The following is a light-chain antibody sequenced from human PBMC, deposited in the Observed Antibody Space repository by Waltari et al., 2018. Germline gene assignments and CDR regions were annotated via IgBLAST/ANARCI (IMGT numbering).Light chain of an antibody. CDR3: QSFDTSLSVV. CDR1: GSNIGAGYA. J-gene: IGLJ2*01. CDR2: GVN. Sequence: QSVLTQPPSVSGAPGQRVTISCTGSGSNIGAGYATPLYHQLPGKAPRLLIYGVNTRPLGVPDRFFGSQSGTSASLAITGLQPEDEGDYYCQSFDTSLSVVFGGGTKLTVL. V-gene: IGLV1-40*01.